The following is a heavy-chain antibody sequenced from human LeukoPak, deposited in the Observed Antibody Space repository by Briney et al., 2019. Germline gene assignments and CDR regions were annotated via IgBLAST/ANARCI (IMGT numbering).Heavy chain of an antibody. J-gene: IGHJ4*02. CDR3: AKERDSLIDY. D-gene: IGHD3-22*01. CDR1: GFTYSSYG. V-gene: IGHV3-33*06. CDR2: IWYDGSNK. Sequence: GGSLRLSCAASGFTYSSYGMHWVRQAPGKGLEWVAVIWYDGSNKYYADSVKGRFTISRDNSKNTLYLQMNSLRAEDTAVYYCAKERDSLIDYWGQGTLVTVSS.